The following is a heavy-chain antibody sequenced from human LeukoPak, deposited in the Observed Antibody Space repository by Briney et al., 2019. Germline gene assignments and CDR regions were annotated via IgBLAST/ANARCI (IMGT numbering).Heavy chain of an antibody. CDR3: ARASIAAAGYYFDY. CDR2: IYSGGST. J-gene: IGHJ4*02. CDR1: GFTFSNAW. D-gene: IGHD6-13*01. V-gene: IGHV3-53*01. Sequence: GGSLRLSCAASGFTFSNAWMTWVRQAPGKGLEWVSVIYSGGSTYYSDSVKGRFTISRDNSKNTLYLQLNNLRAEDTAVYYCARASIAAAGYYFDYWGQGTLVTVSS.